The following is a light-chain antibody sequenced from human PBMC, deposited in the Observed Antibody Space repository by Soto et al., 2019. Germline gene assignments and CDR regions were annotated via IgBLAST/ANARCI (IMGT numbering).Light chain of an antibody. Sequence: QSALTQTASVSGSPGQSITISCIGTSSDVGGYNYVSWYQQHPGKAPKLMIYEVSNRPSGASNRFSGSKSGNTASLTISGLQAEDEADYYCSSYTSSSTPWVFGGGTQLTVL. CDR2: EVS. V-gene: IGLV2-14*01. CDR1: SSDVGGYNY. CDR3: SSYTSSSTPWV. J-gene: IGLJ3*02.